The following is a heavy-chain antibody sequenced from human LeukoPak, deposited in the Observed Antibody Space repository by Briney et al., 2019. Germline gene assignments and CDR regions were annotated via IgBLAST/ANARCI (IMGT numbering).Heavy chain of an antibody. D-gene: IGHD2-21*02. J-gene: IGHJ4*02. Sequence: GGSLRLSCAASGFTFSTYSMNWVRQAPGKGLEWVSSITSSRMYIYYADSVKGRFTISRDNAKNSLYLQMTSLRAEDTAVYYCARDGSRGNLVTAPDFWGQGTLVTVSS. CDR2: ITSSRMYI. V-gene: IGHV3-21*01. CDR3: ARDGSRGNLVTAPDF. CDR1: GFTFSTYS.